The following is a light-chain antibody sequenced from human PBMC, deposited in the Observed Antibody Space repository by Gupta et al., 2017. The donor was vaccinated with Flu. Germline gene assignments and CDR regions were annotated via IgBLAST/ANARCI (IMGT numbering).Light chain of an antibody. CDR1: QRIDMF. V-gene: IGKV1-39*01. CDR2: AAS. Sequence: DIQMTQSPSSLSASVGDRVIITCRASQRIDMFLNWYQQKPGKAPKLLMYAASSLQSGVPSRFSGSGSGTDFTLTINSLQLEHFATYYCQQSYSTLWTFGPGTKVEI. CDR3: QQSYSTLWT. J-gene: IGKJ1*01.